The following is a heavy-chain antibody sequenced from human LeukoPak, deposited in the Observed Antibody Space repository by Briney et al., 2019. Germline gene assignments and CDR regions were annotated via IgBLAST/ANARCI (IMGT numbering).Heavy chain of an antibody. J-gene: IGHJ4*02. D-gene: IGHD3-10*01. CDR3: ARLVFDIVREQYYFDY. Sequence: SETLSLTCTVSGGSISSSSYYWGWIRQPPGKGLEWIGSIYYSGSTYYNPSLKSRVTISVDTSKNQFSLKLSSVTAADTAVYYCARLVFDIVREQYYFDYWGQGTLVTVSS. CDR1: GGSISSSSYY. V-gene: IGHV4-39*07. CDR2: IYYSGST.